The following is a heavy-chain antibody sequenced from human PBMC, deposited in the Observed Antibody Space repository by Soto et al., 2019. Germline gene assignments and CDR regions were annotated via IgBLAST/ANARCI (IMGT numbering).Heavy chain of an antibody. CDR3: AVTKDGVSAFDF. V-gene: IGHV4-4*02. J-gene: IGHJ3*01. Sequence: QVQLQESGPGLVKPSGTLSLTCAVSGGSISSESWWTWVRPPPGKGLEWIGEIYYTGTTNYNPSLKLRITISVDRSKNHFSLKLSSVTAADTAVYYCAVTKDGVSAFDFWGHGTIVTVSP. CDR1: GGSISSESW. CDR2: IYYTGTT. D-gene: IGHD4-17*01.